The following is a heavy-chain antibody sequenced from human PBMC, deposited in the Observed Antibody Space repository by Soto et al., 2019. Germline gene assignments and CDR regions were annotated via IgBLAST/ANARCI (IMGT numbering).Heavy chain of an antibody. V-gene: IGHV1-18*01. CDR1: GYTFTSYG. Sequence: ASVKVSCKASGYTFTSYGISWVRQAPGQGLEWMGWINPYNGNTKYAQKLQGRVTMTTDTSTSTAYMELRSLRSDDTAVYYCARDAAVGLFDYWGQGTLVTVAS. CDR3: ARDAAVGLFDY. J-gene: IGHJ4*02. CDR2: INPYNGNT. D-gene: IGHD1-26*01.